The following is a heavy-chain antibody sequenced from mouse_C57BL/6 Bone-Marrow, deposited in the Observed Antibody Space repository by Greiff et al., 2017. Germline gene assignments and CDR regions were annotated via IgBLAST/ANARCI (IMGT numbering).Heavy chain of an antibody. CDR3: ARSSLITTVVAFDY. D-gene: IGHD1-1*01. CDR1: GYAFSSSW. Sequence: VQLQQSGPELVKPGASVKISCKASGYAFSSSWMNWVKQRPGKGLEWIGRIYPGDGDTNYNGKFKGKATLTADKSSSTAYMQRSSLTSEDSAVYFCARSSLITTVVAFDYWGQGTTLTVSS. J-gene: IGHJ2*01. V-gene: IGHV1-82*01. CDR2: IYPGDGDT.